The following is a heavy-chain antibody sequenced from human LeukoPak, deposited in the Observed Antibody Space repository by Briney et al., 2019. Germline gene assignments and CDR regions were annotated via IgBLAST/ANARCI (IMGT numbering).Heavy chain of an antibody. V-gene: IGHV4-34*01. CDR1: GWSFNDYY. J-gene: IGHJ5*02. Sequence: SETLSLTCAVYGWSFNDYYWNWVRQPPGKGLEWIGEINARGDTNYNPSLKSRVTISVDSSKNQFSLTLASMIAADTAIYYCARGQVPAARGYNWFDPWGQGTLVTVSS. CDR2: INARGDT. CDR3: ARGQVPAARGYNWFDP. D-gene: IGHD2-2*01.